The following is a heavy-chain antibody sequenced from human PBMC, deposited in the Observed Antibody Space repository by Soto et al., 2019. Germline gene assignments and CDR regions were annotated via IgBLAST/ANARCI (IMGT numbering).Heavy chain of an antibody. D-gene: IGHD2-15*01. Sequence: VQLQQWGAGRLKPSETLSLTCAVYSGSFSGYYWGWIRQPPGKGLAWIGEINHSGSTNSNPSLKSRFTISVDTSKNQFSLKLSSVTAADTAVYYCARYCSGGSCPGGYYYGMDVWGQGTTVTVSS. J-gene: IGHJ6*02. CDR2: INHSGST. CDR1: SGSFSGYY. CDR3: ARYCSGGSCPGGYYYGMDV. V-gene: IGHV4-34*01.